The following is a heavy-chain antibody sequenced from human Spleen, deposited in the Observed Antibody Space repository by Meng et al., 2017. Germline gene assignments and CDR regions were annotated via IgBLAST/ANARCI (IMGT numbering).Heavy chain of an antibody. D-gene: IGHD3-9*01. Sequence: ASVKVSCKASADTFSNNAMHWVGQAPGQSLEWMGWINIANGKTKYAQKFQDRLMITRDTPASTAYMELSNLGSADTAVYYCARGPLRHFDWLFSGPSDYKGMDVWGQGTAVTVSS. CDR3: ARGPLRHFDWLFSGPSDYKGMDV. J-gene: IGHJ6*02. V-gene: IGHV1-3*04. CDR1: ADTFSNNA. CDR2: INIANGKT.